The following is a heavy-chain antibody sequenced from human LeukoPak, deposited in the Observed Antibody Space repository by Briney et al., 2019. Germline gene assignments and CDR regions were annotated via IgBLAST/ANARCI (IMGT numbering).Heavy chain of an antibody. V-gene: IGHV3-23*01. CDR3: AKADDFWSGYYD. CDR2: ISGSGGST. D-gene: IGHD3-3*01. Sequence: PGGSLRLSCAAPGFTFSSYAMSWVRQAPGKGLEWVSAISGSGGSTYYADSVKGRFTISRDNSKNTLYLQMNSLRAEDTAVYYCAKADDFWSGYYDWGQGTLVTVSS. CDR1: GFTFSSYA. J-gene: IGHJ4*02.